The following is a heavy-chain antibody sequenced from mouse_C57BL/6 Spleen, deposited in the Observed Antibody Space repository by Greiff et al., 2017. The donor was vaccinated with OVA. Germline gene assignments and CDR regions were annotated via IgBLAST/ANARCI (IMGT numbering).Heavy chain of an antibody. D-gene: IGHD1-1*01. CDR1: GFTFSSYG. CDR2: ISSGGSYT. V-gene: IGHV5-6*01. J-gene: IGHJ2*01. Sequence: EVKLMESGGDLVKPGGSLKLSCAASGFTFSSYGMSWVRQTPDTRLEWVATISSGGSYTYYPDSVKGRFTISRYKAKNTLYMQMSSLKSEDTAMYYCARHSYYDSSYDYWGQGTTLTVSS. CDR3: ARHSYYDSSYDY.